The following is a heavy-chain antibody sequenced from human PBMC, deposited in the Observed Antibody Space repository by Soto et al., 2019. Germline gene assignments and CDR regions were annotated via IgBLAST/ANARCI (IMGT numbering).Heavy chain of an antibody. J-gene: IGHJ4*02. D-gene: IGHD2-15*01. Sequence: SETLSLTCAVSGGSINSSIWWSWVRQPPGKGLEWIREIFRSGSTNYNPSLKSRVTISVDKSKNQFSLKLSGLRSEDTAVYYCARESRYCSGGSCYFLPGIDYWGQGTLVTVSS. CDR3: ARESRYCSGGSCYFLPGIDY. CDR2: IFRSGST. V-gene: IGHV4-4*02. CDR1: GGSINSSIW.